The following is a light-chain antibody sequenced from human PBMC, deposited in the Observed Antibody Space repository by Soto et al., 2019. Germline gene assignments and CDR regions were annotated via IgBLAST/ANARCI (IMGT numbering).Light chain of an antibody. Sequence: SVLTQSSSASASLGSSVRLTCTLSSGHSTYIIAWHQQQPGKAPRYLMNLEGSGRYSKGSGVPDRFSGSSSGADRYLTISNLQFEDEADYYCETWDSNTRLFGGGTQLTVL. CDR2: LEGSGRY. V-gene: IGLV4-60*02. J-gene: IGLJ3*02. CDR3: ETWDSNTRL. CDR1: SGHSTYI.